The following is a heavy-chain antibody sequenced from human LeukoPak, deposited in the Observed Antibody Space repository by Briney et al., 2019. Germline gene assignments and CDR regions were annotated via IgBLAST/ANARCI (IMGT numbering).Heavy chain of an antibody. J-gene: IGHJ4*02. Sequence: GGSLRLSCAASGFTFSSYAMHWVRQAPGKGLEWVSSISSSSSYIYYADSVKGRFTISRDNAKNSLYLQMNSLRAEDTAVYYCARDSDYGSGSTDWGQGTLVTVSS. CDR3: ARDSDYGSGSTD. CDR2: ISSSSSYI. CDR1: GFTFSSYA. D-gene: IGHD3-10*01. V-gene: IGHV3-21*01.